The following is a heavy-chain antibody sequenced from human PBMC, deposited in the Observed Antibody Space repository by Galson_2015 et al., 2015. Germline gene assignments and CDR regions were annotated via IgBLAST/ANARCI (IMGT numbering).Heavy chain of an antibody. V-gene: IGHV3-33*01. CDR1: GFTFSSYG. J-gene: IGHJ4*02. CDR3: ARDGVPGGSSGN. Sequence: SLRLSCAASGFTFSSYGMHWVRQAPGKGLEWVAVIWYDGSNKYYADSVKGRFTISRDYAKNSLYLQMNSLRAEDTAVYYCARDGVPGGSSGNWGQGTLVTVSS. D-gene: IGHD6-19*01. CDR2: IWYDGSNK.